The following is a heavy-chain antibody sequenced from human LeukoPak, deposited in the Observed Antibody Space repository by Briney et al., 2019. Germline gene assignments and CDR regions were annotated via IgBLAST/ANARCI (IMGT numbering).Heavy chain of an antibody. CDR1: GGSISSGSYY. Sequence: SETLSLTCTVSGGSISSGSYYWSWIRQPPGKGLEWIGYIYFSGSTNYNPSLKSRVTISVDTSKNQFSLKLSSVTAADTAVYYCARGVVAAPQTFDYWGQGTLVTVSS. V-gene: IGHV4-61*01. D-gene: IGHD2-15*01. CDR3: ARGVVAAPQTFDY. CDR2: IYFSGST. J-gene: IGHJ4*02.